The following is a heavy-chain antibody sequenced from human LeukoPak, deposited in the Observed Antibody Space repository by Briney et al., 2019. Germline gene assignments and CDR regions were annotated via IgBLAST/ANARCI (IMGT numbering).Heavy chain of an antibody. V-gene: IGHV3-23*01. J-gene: IGHJ6*04. CDR2: ISGSGGST. D-gene: IGHD1-26*01. CDR1: GFTLSSYA. Sequence: PGASLRLSCAASGFTLSSYAMSWVRQAPGKGLEWVSAISGSGGSTYYADSVKGRFTISRDNSKNTLYLQMNNLRAEDTAVYYCAKKVGGGNYYSGMGVWAKGTTAPFPS. CDR3: AKKVGGGNYYSGMGV.